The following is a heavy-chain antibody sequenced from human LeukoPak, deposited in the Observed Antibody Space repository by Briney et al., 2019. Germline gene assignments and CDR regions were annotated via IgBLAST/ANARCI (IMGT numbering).Heavy chain of an antibody. CDR3: AKDIGPLLRLGELSFDRGDAFDI. CDR1: GFTFDDYA. CDR2: ISWNSGSI. D-gene: IGHD3-16*02. Sequence: TGGSLRLSCAASGFTFDDYAMHWVRQAPGKGLEWVSGISWNSGSIGYADSVKGRFTISRDNAKNSLYLQMNSLRAEDTALYYCAKDIGPLLRLGELSFDRGDAFDIWGQGTMVTVSS. J-gene: IGHJ3*02. V-gene: IGHV3-9*01.